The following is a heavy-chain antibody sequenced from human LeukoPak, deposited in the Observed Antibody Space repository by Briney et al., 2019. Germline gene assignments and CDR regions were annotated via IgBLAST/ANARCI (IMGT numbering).Heavy chain of an antibody. J-gene: IGHJ4*02. D-gene: IGHD3-22*01. CDR1: GFTFSSYE. V-gene: IGHV3-48*03. CDR3: ARDTYYYDSSGYQYYFDY. CDR2: IGSSGSSI. Sequence: PGGSLRLSCAASGFTFSSYEMNWVRQAPGKGLEGVSYIGSSGSSIYYADSVKGRFTISRDNAKNSLYLQMNSLRAEDTAVYYCARDTYYYDSSGYQYYFDYWGQGTLVTVSS.